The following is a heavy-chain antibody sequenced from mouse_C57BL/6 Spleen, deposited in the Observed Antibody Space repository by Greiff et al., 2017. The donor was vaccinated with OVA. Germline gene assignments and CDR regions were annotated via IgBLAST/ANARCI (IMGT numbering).Heavy chain of an antibody. J-gene: IGHJ2*01. CDR1: GYTFTSYW. CDR3: ARRNYGSSYVFDY. Sequence: VQLQQPGAELVMPGASVKLSCKASGYTFTSYWMHWVKQRPGQGLEWIGEIDPSDSYTNYNQKFKGKSTLTVDKSSSTAYMQLSSLTSEDSAVYDCARRNYGSSYVFDYWGQGTTLTVSS. V-gene: IGHV1-69*01. D-gene: IGHD1-1*01. CDR2: IDPSDSYT.